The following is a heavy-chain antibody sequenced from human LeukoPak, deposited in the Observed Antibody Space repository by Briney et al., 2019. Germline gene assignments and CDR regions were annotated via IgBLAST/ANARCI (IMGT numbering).Heavy chain of an antibody. D-gene: IGHD6-6*01. CDR2: TNSDGTVT. CDR3: AKLPMALVIDLDY. CDR1: GFTFKSFW. J-gene: IGHJ4*02. Sequence: TGGSLRLSCAASGFTFKSFWMQWVRQGPGKGLVWVSRTNSDGTVTSYADSVKGRFTISRDNSKNTLYLQMNSLRAEDTAVYYRAKLPMALVIDLDYWGQGTLVTVSS. V-gene: IGHV3-74*03.